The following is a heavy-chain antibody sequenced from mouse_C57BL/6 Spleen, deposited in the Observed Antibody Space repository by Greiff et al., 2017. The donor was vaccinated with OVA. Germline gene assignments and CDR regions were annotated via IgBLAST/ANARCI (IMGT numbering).Heavy chain of an antibody. Sequence: VVESGGGLVKPGGSLKLSCAASGFTFSSYAMSWVRQTPEKRLEWVATISDGGSYTYYPDNVTGRFTISRDNAKNNRNMQMMHLKTVDTDMYYCERDRSGDYDRVYDIDYWGQGTTLTVSS. V-gene: IGHV5-4*01. J-gene: IGHJ2*01. D-gene: IGHD2-4*01. CDR2: ISDGGSYT. CDR1: GFTFSSYA. CDR3: ERDRSGDYDRVYDIDY.